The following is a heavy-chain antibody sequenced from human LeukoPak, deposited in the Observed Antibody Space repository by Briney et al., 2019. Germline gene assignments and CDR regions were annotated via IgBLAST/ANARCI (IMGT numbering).Heavy chain of an antibody. D-gene: IGHD3-16*01. CDR1: GFTFSDYY. J-gene: IGHJ4*02. Sequence: GGSLRLSCAASGFTFSDYYMSWIRQAPGKGLEWISYISSSVNTIYYANSVKGRFTISSDNAKNSLYLQMNSLRAEDTAIYYCARGRGVDRFDYWGQGTLVTVSS. CDR3: ARGRGVDRFDY. V-gene: IGHV3-11*04. CDR2: ISSSVNTI.